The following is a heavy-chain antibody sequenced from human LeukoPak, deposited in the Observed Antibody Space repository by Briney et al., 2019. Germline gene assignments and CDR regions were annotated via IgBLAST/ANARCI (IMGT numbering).Heavy chain of an antibody. J-gene: IGHJ5*02. CDR3: ARVGDYDMVFDP. D-gene: IGHD3-22*01. V-gene: IGHV3-21*01. Sequence: PGGSLRLSCAASGFTFSSCSMNWVRQAPGKGLEWVSSISSSSSYIYYADSVKGRFTISRDNAKNSLYLQMNSLRAEDTAVYYCARVGDYDMVFDPWGQGTLVTVSS. CDR1: GFTFSSCS. CDR2: ISSSSSYI.